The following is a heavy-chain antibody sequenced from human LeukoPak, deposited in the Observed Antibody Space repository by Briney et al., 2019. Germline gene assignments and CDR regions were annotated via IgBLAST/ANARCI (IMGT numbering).Heavy chain of an antibody. Sequence: ASVKVSCKASGYTFTSCDINWVRQATGQGLEWMGGMNPNSGNTGYAQKFQGRVTMTRNTSISTAYMELSSLRSEDTAVYYCARGPNAVEVAGFDPWGQGTRVTVSS. CDR2: MNPNSGNT. V-gene: IGHV1-8*01. CDR3: ARGPNAVEVAGFDP. D-gene: IGHD2-15*01. CDR1: GYTFTSCD. J-gene: IGHJ5*02.